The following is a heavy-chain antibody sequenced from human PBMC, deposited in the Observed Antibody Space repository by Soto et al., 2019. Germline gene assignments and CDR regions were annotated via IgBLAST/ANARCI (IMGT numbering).Heavy chain of an antibody. V-gene: IGHV4-59*01. Sequence: LSLTCTVSGGSISSYYWSWIRQPPGKGLEWIGYIYYSGSTNYNPSLKSRVTVSVDTSKNQFSLKVSSVTAADTAVYYCARSRIAVAGFFDSWGQGTLVTVSS. J-gene: IGHJ4*02. CDR3: ARSRIAVAGFFDS. CDR1: GGSISSYY. D-gene: IGHD6-19*01. CDR2: IYYSGST.